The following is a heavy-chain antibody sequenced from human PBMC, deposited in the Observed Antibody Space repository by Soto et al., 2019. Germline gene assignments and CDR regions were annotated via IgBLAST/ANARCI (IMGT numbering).Heavy chain of an antibody. CDR3: AREMTIFGVVTNDAFDI. CDR1: GDSVSSNSAA. V-gene: IGHV6-1*01. J-gene: IGHJ3*02. CDR2: TYYRSKWYN. D-gene: IGHD3-3*01. Sequence: SQTLSLTCAISGDSVSSNSAAWNWIRQSPSRGLEWLGRTYYRSKWYNDYAVSVKSRITINPDTSKNQLSLQLNSVTPEDTAVYYCAREMTIFGVVTNDAFDIWGQGTMVTVSS.